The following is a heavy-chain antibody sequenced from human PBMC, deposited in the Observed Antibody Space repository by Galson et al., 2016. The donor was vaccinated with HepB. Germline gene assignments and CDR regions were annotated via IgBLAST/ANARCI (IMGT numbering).Heavy chain of an antibody. CDR3: ARSPSGFTFGKIDY. CDR1: GFTFSPYG. J-gene: IGHJ4*02. Sequence: SLRLSCAAAGFTFSPYGMIWVRQAPGKGLEWVSFISTSGSYIYYADSVRGRFTISRDNARNSLYLQMNSLRAEDTAVYYCARSPSGFTFGKIDYWGQGSLVTVSS. V-gene: IGHV3-21*01. D-gene: IGHD3-10*01. CDR2: ISTSGSYI.